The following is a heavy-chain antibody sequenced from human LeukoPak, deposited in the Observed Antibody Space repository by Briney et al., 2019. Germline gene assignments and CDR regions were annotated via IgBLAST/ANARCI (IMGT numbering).Heavy chain of an antibody. CDR3: AKPSGDYEYFDS. D-gene: IGHD4-17*01. J-gene: IGHJ4*02. V-gene: IGHV3-23*01. CDR2: ITSSGGNT. CDR1: GSAFSTYP. Sequence: GGSLRLSCAASGSAFSTYPLSWVRQAPGKGLEWVSGITSSGGNTYYADSVRGQFTISRDNTKNTLDLQMNSLRPEDTALYYCAKPSGDYEYFDSWGQGTLVTVSS.